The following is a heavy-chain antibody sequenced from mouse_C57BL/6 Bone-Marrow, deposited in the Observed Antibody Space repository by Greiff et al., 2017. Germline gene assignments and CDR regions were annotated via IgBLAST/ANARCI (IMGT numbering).Heavy chain of an antibody. V-gene: IGHV5-4*01. J-gene: IGHJ3*01. CDR3: ARGEAWFAY. Sequence: EVQRVESGGGLVKPGGSLKLSCAASGFTFSSYAMSWVRQTPEKRLEWVATISDGGSYTYYPDNVKGRFTISRDNAKNNLYLQMSHLKSEDTAMYYFARGEAWFAYWGQGTLVTVSA. CDR2: ISDGGSYT. CDR1: GFTFSSYA.